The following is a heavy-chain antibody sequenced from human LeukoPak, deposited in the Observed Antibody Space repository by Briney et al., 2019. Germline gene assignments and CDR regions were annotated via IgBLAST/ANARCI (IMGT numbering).Heavy chain of an antibody. D-gene: IGHD4-17*01. J-gene: IGHJ4*02. CDR2: ISYDGNKK. CDR1: EFTFSNFG. Sequence: PGKSLRLSCAASEFTFSNFGMHWVRHAPGNGLEWVAVISYDGNKKYYADSVKGRFTISRDNSKDTLYLQLNSLRAEDTAVYYCAKDIDWKDYGDYGGQDYWGQGTLVTVSS. CDR3: AKDIDWKDYGDYGGQDY. V-gene: IGHV3-30*18.